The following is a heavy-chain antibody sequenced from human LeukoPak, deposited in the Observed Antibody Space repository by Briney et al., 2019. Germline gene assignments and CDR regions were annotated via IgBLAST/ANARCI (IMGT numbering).Heavy chain of an antibody. D-gene: IGHD1-7*01. Sequence: GGSLRLSCAASGSTFNYAWMSWVRQVPGKGLEWVGQTVSEIDGGTTDYAAPVKGRFTISRDDSKSTLYLQMNSLKIEDTAVYYCTTDEDWNYARKDVWGQGATVIVSS. CDR1: GSTFNYAW. CDR2: TVSEIDGGTT. CDR3: TTDEDWNYARKDV. V-gene: IGHV3-15*04. J-gene: IGHJ6*02.